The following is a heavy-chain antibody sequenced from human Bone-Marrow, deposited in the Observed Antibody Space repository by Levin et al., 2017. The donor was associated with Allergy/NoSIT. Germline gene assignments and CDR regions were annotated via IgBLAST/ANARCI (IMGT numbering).Heavy chain of an antibody. CDR3: ATLTAYSGFFDP. Sequence: PGGSLRLSCKVSGYTFSTSWTAWVRQMPGKGLEWMGIIYPTGSITRYNPSFEGLVIISADKSLNTAYLRWSSLKASDTATYYCATLTAYSGFFDPWGQGTLVTVSS. J-gene: IGHJ5*02. CDR1: GYTFSTSW. CDR2: IYPTGSIT. V-gene: IGHV5-51*01. D-gene: IGHD2-21*02.